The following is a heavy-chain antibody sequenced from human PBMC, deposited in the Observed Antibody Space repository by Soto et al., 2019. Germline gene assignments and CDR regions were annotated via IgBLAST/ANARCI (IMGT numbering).Heavy chain of an antibody. CDR1: GGTFSSYT. Sequence: QVQLVQSGAEVKKPGSSVKVSSKDSGGTFSSYTISWVRQAPGQGLEWMGRIIPILGIANYAQKFQGRVTITADKSTSTAYMELSSLRSEDTAVYYCARDSSSGSYSWGQGTLVTVSS. CDR3: ARDSSSGSYS. D-gene: IGHD3-10*01. CDR2: IIPILGIA. J-gene: IGHJ4*02. V-gene: IGHV1-69*08.